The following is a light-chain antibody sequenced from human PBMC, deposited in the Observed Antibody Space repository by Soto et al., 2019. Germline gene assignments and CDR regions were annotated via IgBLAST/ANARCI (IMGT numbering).Light chain of an antibody. CDR1: SSDVGGYDF. CDR3: SSYTTSHTRV. J-gene: IGLJ1*01. V-gene: IGLV2-14*01. CDR2: DVN. Sequence: QSALTQPASVSVSPGQSITISCTGTSSDVGGYDFVSWYQHHPGKAPKLMIFDVNNRPAGLSNRFSGSKSGNTASLTISGLQTEDEADYYCSSYTTSHTRVFGTGTKVTVL.